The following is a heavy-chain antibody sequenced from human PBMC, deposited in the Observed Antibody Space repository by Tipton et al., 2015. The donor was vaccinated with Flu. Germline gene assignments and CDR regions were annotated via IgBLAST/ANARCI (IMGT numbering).Heavy chain of an antibody. CDR1: GFTFSSSA. V-gene: IGHV3-23*01. J-gene: IGHJ4*02. D-gene: IGHD4-11*01. CDR3: VRDKDHSSSYYRFDY. Sequence: SLRLSCAASGFTFSSSAMSWVRQAPGKGPEWVSVISFGSGTTYYADSVKGRFTISRDNSKNTLYLQMNSLRAEDTAVYFCVRDKDHSSSYYRFDYWGQGTLVTVSS. CDR2: ISFGSGTT.